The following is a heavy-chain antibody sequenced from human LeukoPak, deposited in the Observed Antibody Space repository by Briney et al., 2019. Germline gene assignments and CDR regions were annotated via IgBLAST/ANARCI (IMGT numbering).Heavy chain of an antibody. Sequence: GGSLRLSCAASGFAFNNYAMTWVRQAPGKGLEWVSNINDNGSQRHYADSVKGRFTISRDNSKNTLFLQMDSLRAEDTAVYYCAKTQWKVGATDYFDYWGQGILVTVSS. CDR3: AKTQWKVGATDYFDY. V-gene: IGHV3-23*01. D-gene: IGHD1-26*01. CDR1: GFAFNNYA. J-gene: IGHJ4*02. CDR2: INDNGSQR.